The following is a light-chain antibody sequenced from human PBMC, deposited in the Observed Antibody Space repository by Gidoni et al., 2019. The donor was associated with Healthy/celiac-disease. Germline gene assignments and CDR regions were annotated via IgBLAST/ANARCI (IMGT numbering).Light chain of an antibody. CDR3: QQFNSYPLT. Sequence: AIQLTQSPSSLSASVGDRVTITCRASQGISSALDWYQQKPGKAPKLLIYDASRLESGVPSRFSGSGSGTDFTLTISSLQPEDFATYYCQQFNSYPLTFGPGTKVDIK. V-gene: IGKV1-13*02. J-gene: IGKJ3*01. CDR2: DAS. CDR1: QGISSA.